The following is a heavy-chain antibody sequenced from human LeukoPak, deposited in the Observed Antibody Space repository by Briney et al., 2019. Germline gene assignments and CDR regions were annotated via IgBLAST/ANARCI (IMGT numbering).Heavy chain of an antibody. Sequence: GRSLRLSCAASGFTFSSYGMHWVRQAPGKGLEWVAVIWYDGSNKYYADSVKGRFTISRDNSKNTLYLQMNSLRAEDTAVYYCASGDSSGYFAHYYYYGMDVWGQGTTVTVSS. D-gene: IGHD3-22*01. CDR2: IWYDGSNK. J-gene: IGHJ6*02. CDR1: GFTFSSYG. V-gene: IGHV3-33*08. CDR3: ASGDSSGYFAHYYYYGMDV.